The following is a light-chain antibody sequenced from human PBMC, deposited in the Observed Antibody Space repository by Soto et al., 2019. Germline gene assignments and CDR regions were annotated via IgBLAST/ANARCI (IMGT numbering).Light chain of an antibody. CDR1: QSVSSN. Sequence: EMGITQSPATLSVSPGERATLSCRASQSVSSNLAWYQQKPGQAPRLLIYGASTRATGIPARFSGSGSGTEFTLTISSLQSEDFAVYYCQQYNNWPQAFGQGTKVDIK. CDR2: GAS. CDR3: QQYNNWPQA. J-gene: IGKJ1*01. V-gene: IGKV3-15*01.